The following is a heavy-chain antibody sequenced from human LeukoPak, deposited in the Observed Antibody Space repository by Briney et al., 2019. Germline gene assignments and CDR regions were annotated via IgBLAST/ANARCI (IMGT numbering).Heavy chain of an antibody. V-gene: IGHV4-59*01. Sequence: SETLSLTCTVSGDSISSYYWSWIRQPPGKGLEWIGYIYYSGSTNYNPSLKSRVTISVDTSKNQFSLELSSVTAADTAVYYCAGHHPRNTVDFWGQGTLVTVSS. CDR1: GDSISSYY. D-gene: IGHD2/OR15-2a*01. J-gene: IGHJ4*02. CDR2: IYYSGST. CDR3: AGHHPRNTVDF.